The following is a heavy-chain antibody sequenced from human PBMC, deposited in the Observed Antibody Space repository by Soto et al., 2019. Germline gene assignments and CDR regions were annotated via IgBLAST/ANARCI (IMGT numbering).Heavy chain of an antibody. D-gene: IGHD6-13*01. CDR3: ARDLGSSWYPEYFQH. J-gene: IGHJ1*01. CDR2: IKQDGSEK. V-gene: IGHV3-7*01. Sequence: GSLRLSCAASGFTFSSYWMSWVRQAPGKGLEWVANIKQDGSEKYYVDSVKGRFTISRDNAKNSLYLQMNSLRAEDTAVYYCARDLGSSWYPEYFQHWGQGTLVTVSS. CDR1: GFTFSSYW.